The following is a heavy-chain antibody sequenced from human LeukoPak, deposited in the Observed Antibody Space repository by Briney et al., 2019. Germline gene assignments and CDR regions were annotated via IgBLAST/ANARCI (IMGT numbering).Heavy chain of an antibody. CDR2: IYYSGST. CDR1: GFTLSNAW. V-gene: IGHV4-59*01. D-gene: IGHD4-17*01. Sequence: GSLRLSCAASGFTLSNAWMSWVRQAPGKGLEWIGYIYYSGSTNYNPSLKSRVTISVDTSKNQFSLKLSSVTAADTALYYCASARLTRVTEFDYWGQGTLVTVSS. CDR3: ASARLTRVTEFDY. J-gene: IGHJ4*02.